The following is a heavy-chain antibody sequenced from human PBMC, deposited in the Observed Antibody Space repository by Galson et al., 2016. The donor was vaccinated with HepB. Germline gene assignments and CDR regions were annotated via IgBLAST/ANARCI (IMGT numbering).Heavy chain of an antibody. CDR1: GGSISRSSTYF. CDR2: IYYSGIT. J-gene: IGHJ6*04. Sequence: ETLSLTCTVSGGSISRSSTYFWAWIRQRPGKGLEWIGSIYYSGITYYNPSLRSRLTISVDTSENQFSLKLSSVTAADTAVYYCARLCTGGFTYYYGMDVWGKGTTVTVSS. V-gene: IGHV4-39*07. CDR3: ARLCTGGFTYYYGMDV. D-gene: IGHD2-8*02.